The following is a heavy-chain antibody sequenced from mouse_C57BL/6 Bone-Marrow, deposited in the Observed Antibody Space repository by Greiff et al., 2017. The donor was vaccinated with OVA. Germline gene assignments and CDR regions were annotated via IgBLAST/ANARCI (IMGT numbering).Heavy chain of an antibody. CDR3: AREDYYGSSYWYFDG. J-gene: IGHJ1*03. Sequence: VQLKQSGPELVKPGASVKIPCKASGYTFTDYNMDWVKQSHGKSLEWIGDINPNNGGSIYNQKFKGKATLTVDKSSSTAYMELRSLTSEDTAVYYCAREDYYGSSYWYFDGWGTGTTVTVSS. V-gene: IGHV1-18*01. CDR1: GYTFTDYN. D-gene: IGHD1-1*01. CDR2: INPNNGGS.